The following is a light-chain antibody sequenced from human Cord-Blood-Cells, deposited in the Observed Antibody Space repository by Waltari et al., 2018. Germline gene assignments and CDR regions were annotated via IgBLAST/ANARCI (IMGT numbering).Light chain of an antibody. Sequence: EIVMTQSPANLSVSPGERATLSCRASQSVSSNLAWYQRKPGQSPRRLIYGASTRATGIPARFSGSGSGTEFTLTIRSLQSEDFAVYCCQQYNNWPPFAFGPGTKVDIK. CDR1: QSVSSN. CDR2: GAS. CDR3: QQYNNWPPFA. V-gene: IGKV3-15*01. J-gene: IGKJ3*01.